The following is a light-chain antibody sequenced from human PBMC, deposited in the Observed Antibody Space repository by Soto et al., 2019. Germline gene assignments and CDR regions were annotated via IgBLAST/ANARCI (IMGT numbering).Light chain of an antibody. J-gene: IGLJ1*01. V-gene: IGLV2-8*01. CDR2: EIN. CDR1: SRGVGGYNY. Sequence: QSVLTQPPSASGSPGQSVAISCTGTSRGVGGYNYVSWYQQHPGKAPKLMIYEINKRPSGVPDRFSGSKSGNTASLTVSGLQAEDESDYYCSSYAGSSNVFGTGTKLTVL. CDR3: SSYAGSSNV.